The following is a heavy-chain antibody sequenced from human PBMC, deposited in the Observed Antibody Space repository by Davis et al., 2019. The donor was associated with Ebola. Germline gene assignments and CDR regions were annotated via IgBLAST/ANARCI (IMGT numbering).Heavy chain of an antibody. J-gene: IGHJ4*02. CDR2: INPSGGST. CDR3: ARGYCSGGSCYSPDY. Sequence: ASVKVSCKASGYTFTSYYMHWVRQAPGQGLEWMGIINPSGGSTSYAQKFQGRVTMTRDPSTSTVYMELSSLRSEDTAVYYCARGYCSGGSCYSPDYWGQGTLVTVSS. CDR1: GYTFTSYY. V-gene: IGHV1-46*03. D-gene: IGHD2-15*01.